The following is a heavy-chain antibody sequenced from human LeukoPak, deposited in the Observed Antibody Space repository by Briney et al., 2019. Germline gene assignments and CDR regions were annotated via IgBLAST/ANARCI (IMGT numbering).Heavy chain of an antibody. V-gene: IGHV4-4*07. J-gene: IGHJ4*02. CDR2: IYTTGST. CDR1: GGSISDYY. Sequence: PSETLSLTCTVSGGSISDYYWSWIRQPAGKGLEWIGRIYTTGSTDYNPSLKSRVTMSVDTSKNQFSLKLSSVTATDTAVYYCARGPPPDFDCWGQGTLVTVSS. CDR3: ARGPPPDFDC.